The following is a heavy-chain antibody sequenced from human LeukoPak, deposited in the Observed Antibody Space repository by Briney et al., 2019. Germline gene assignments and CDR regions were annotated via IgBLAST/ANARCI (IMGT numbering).Heavy chain of an antibody. V-gene: IGHV1-69*05. J-gene: IGHJ4*02. CDR1: GGTFSSYA. CDR2: IIPIFGTA. Sequence: GASVKVSCKASGGTFSSYAISWVRQAPGQGLEWMGGIIPIFGTANYAQKLQGRVTMTTDTSTSTAYMELRSLRSDDTAVYYCARDFEYSYGIGYWGQGTLVTVSS. CDR3: ARDFEYSYGIGY. D-gene: IGHD5-18*01.